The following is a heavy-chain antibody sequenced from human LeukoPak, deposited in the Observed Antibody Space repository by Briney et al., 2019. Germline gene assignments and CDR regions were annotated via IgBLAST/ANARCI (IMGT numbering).Heavy chain of an antibody. Sequence: SVKVSCKASGGTFSSYAISWVRQAPGQGLEWMGGIIPIFGTANYAQKFQGRVTITADESTSTAYMELSSLRSEDTAMYYCARDRWNDSYYYCMDVWGKGTTVTVSS. CDR3: ARDRWNDSYYYCMDV. J-gene: IGHJ6*04. CDR2: IIPIFGTA. V-gene: IGHV1-69*13. CDR1: GGTFSSYA. D-gene: IGHD1-1*01.